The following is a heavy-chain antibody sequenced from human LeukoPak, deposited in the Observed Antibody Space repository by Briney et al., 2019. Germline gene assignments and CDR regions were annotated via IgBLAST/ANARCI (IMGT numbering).Heavy chain of an antibody. D-gene: IGHD3-22*01. CDR3: ATYSFDRGYYFDY. CDR1: GFTFSNAW. J-gene: IGHJ4*02. V-gene: IGHV3-20*04. Sequence: GGSLRLSCAASGFTFSNAWMGWVRQVPGQGLKWVSGINWNGGRIIYADSVKGRFTISRDNAKNSLYLQMNSLRAEDTALYYCATYSFDRGYYFDYWGQGTLVTVSS. CDR2: INWNGGRI.